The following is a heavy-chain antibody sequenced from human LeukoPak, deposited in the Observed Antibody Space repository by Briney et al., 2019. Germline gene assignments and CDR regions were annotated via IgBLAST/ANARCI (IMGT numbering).Heavy chain of an antibody. D-gene: IGHD3-22*01. Sequence: PSETLSLTCAVYGGSFSGYYWSWIRQPPGKGLEWIGEINHSGSTNYNPSLKSRVTISVDTSKNQFSLKLSSVTAADTAVYYCARTITYDSSGYYLGFLFDYWGQGTLVTVSS. J-gene: IGHJ4*02. CDR2: INHSGST. V-gene: IGHV4-34*01. CDR1: GGSFSGYY. CDR3: ARTITYDSSGYYLGFLFDY.